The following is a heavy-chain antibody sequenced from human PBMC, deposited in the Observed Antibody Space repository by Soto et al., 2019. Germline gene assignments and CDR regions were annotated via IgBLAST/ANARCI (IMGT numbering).Heavy chain of an antibody. V-gene: IGHV1-3*01. J-gene: IGHJ4*02. CDR3: ARDRGYCSSTSCYVPYYFDY. CDR2: INAGNGNT. Sequence: ASVKVSCKASGYTFTSYAMHWVRQAPGQRLEWMGWINAGNGNTKYSQKFQGRVTITRDTSASTAYMELSSLRSEDTAVYYCARDRGYCSSTSCYVPYYFDYWGQGTLVTVSS. D-gene: IGHD2-2*01. CDR1: GYTFTSYA.